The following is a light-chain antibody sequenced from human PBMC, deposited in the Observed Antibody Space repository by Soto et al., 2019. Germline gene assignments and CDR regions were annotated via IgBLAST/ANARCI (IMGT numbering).Light chain of an antibody. V-gene: IGKV3-20*01. CDR1: QSVSSSY. CDR2: GAS. Sequence: EIVLTQSPGTLSLFPGERATLSCRARQSVSSSYLAWYQQKPGQAPRLLIYGASSRATGIPDRFSGSGSGTDFTLTISRLEPEDFAVYYCQQYGSSGWTFGQGTKVEIK. J-gene: IGKJ1*01. CDR3: QQYGSSGWT.